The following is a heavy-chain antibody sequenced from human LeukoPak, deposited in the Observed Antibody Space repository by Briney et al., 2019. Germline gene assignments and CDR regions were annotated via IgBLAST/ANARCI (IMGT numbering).Heavy chain of an antibody. Sequence: PGGSLRLSCPAPGCTVSGNYMSWVRQAPGKGLEWVAVLYSGGSTYYADSVKGRFTITSDNSKNTLYLQMNSLRAEDTAVYYCARDHPLYYGSGSPLGAFDIWGQGTMVTVSS. CDR2: LYSGGST. D-gene: IGHD3-10*01. CDR3: ARDHPLYYGSGSPLGAFDI. J-gene: IGHJ3*02. CDR1: GCTVSGNY. V-gene: IGHV3-53*01.